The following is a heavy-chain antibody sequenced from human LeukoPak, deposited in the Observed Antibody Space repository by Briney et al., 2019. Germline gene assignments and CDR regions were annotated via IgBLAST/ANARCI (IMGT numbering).Heavy chain of an antibody. CDR2: ISSSSSYI. CDR1: GFTFSSYS. V-gene: IGHV3-21*01. CDR3: ARVGSGSSSYGYYYMDV. J-gene: IGHJ6*03. Sequence: GGSLRLSCAASGFTFSSYSMNWVRQAPGKRLEWVSSISSSSSYIYYADSVKGRFTISRDNAKNSLYLQMNSLRAEDTAVYYCARVGSGSSSYGYYYMDVWGKGTTVTVSS. D-gene: IGHD6-6*01.